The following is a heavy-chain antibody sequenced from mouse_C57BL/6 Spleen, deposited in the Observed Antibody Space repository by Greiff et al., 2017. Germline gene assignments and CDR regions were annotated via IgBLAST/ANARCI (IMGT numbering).Heavy chain of an antibody. Sequence: EVQLVESGGGLVKPGGSLKLSCAASGFTFSDYGMHWVRQAPEKGLEWVAYISSGSSTIYYADTVKGRFTISRDNAKNTLFLQMTSLRSEDTAMYYCARTTTVVAIWFAYWGQGTLVTVSA. CDR3: ARTTTVVAIWFAY. V-gene: IGHV5-17*01. D-gene: IGHD1-1*01. CDR1: GFTFSDYG. CDR2: ISSGSSTI. J-gene: IGHJ3*01.